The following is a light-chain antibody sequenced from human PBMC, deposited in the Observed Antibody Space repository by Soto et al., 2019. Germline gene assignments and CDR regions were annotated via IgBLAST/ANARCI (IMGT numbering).Light chain of an antibody. V-gene: IGLV2-14*02. CDR3: QSYDSSLSGSGV. CDR1: SSDVGSSNL. CDR2: EGT. Sequence: QSVLTQPASVSGSPGQSITISCTGTSSDVGSSNLVSWYQQHPGKAPKLMIYEGTKRPSGVSGRFSGSKSGTSASLTIIGLQAEDEADYYCQSYDSSLSGSGVFGGGTKVTVL. J-gene: IGLJ3*02.